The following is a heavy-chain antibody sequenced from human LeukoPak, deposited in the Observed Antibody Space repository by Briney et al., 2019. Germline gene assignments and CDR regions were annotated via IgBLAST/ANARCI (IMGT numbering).Heavy chain of an antibody. CDR2: ISYDGSNK. D-gene: IGHD2-21*01. J-gene: IGHJ4*02. CDR1: GFTFSGYA. CDR3: ARIALRNIDN. V-gene: IGHV3-30-3*01. Sequence: GRSLRLSCAASGFTFSGYAMHWARQAPGKGLEWVAVISYDGSNKYYADSVKGRFTISRDNSKNTLYLQMNSLRAEDTAVYYCARIALRNIDNWGQGTLVTVSS.